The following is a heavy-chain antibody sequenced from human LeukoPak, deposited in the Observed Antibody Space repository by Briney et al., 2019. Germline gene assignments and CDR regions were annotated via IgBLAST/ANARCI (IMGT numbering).Heavy chain of an antibody. J-gene: IGHJ4*02. CDR3: AREVIAVAGYFDY. CDR2: IYSGGNT. V-gene: IGHV3-66*01. Sequence: GGSLRPSCAASGFTVSGNYMSWVRQAPGKGLEWVSVIYSGGNTYYADSVKGRFAISRDNSKNTLYLQMNSLRAEDTAVYYCAREVIAVAGYFDYWGQGTLVTVSS. D-gene: IGHD6-19*01. CDR1: GFTVSGNY.